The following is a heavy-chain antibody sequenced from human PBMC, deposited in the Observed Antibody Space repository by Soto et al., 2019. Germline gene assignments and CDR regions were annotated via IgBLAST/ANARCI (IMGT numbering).Heavy chain of an antibody. CDR3: ATQQQLTTFKI. CDR2: IVPIFNTS. CDR1: GGTFNNYA. D-gene: IGHD6-13*01. J-gene: IGHJ4*02. V-gene: IGHV1-69*06. Sequence: QVQLVQSGAEVKKPGSSVKVSCKASGGTFNNYAISWVRQAPGQGLEWMGGIVPIFNTSHFAEKFQGRLTLTADKSTSTAFMELIGLRSDDTAVYFCATQQQLTTFKIWGQGTLVSVSS.